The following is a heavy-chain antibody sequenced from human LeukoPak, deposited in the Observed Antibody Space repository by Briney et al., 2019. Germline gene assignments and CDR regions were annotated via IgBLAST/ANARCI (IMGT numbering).Heavy chain of an antibody. Sequence: PGGSLRLSCAASGFTFDDYAMHWVRQAPGKGLEWVSLISWDGGSTYYADSVKGRFTISRDNSKSSLYLQMNSLRAEGTAVYYCATKGGIAVAGTLISYWGQGTLVTVSS. J-gene: IGHJ4*02. CDR1: GFTFDDYA. CDR2: ISWDGGST. CDR3: ATKGGIAVAGTLISY. V-gene: IGHV3-43D*03. D-gene: IGHD6-19*01.